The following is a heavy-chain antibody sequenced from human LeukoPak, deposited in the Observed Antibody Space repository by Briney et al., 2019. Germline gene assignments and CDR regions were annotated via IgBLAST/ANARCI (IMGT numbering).Heavy chain of an antibody. Sequence: GGSLRLSCSASGFTFSSYAMHWVRQAPGKGLEYVSAISSNGGSTYYADSVKGRFTISRDNSKNTLYLQMSSLRAEDTAVYYCAKNRDRGVPTYYYDSSGSSHFDLWGRGTLVTVSS. CDR3: AKNRDRGVPTYYYDSSGSSHFDL. D-gene: IGHD3-22*01. V-gene: IGHV3-64D*06. CDR2: ISSNGGST. CDR1: GFTFSSYA. J-gene: IGHJ2*01.